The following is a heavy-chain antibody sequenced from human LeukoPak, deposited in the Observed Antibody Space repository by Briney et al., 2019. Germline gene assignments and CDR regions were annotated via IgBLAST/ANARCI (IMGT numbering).Heavy chain of an antibody. J-gene: IGHJ4*02. Sequence: SETLSLTCTVSGGSISSGGYYWSWIRQHPGKGLEWIGYIYYSGSTYYNPSLKSRVTISVDTSKNQFSLKLSSVTAADTAVYYCARDHVTTGYFDYWGQGTPVTVSS. CDR2: IYYSGST. V-gene: IGHV4-31*03. CDR3: ARDHVTTGYFDY. CDR1: GGSISSGGYY. D-gene: IGHD4-17*01.